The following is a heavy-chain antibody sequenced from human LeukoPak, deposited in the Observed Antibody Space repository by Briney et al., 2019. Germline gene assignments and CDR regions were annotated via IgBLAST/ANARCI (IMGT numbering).Heavy chain of an antibody. CDR1: GFTLSSYA. CDR3: AKLGMGYSYGHYYMDV. Sequence: GGSLRLSCAASGFTLSSYAMSWVRQAPGKGLEWVSAISGSGGSTYYADSVKGRFTISRDNSKNTLYLQMNSLRAEDTAVYYCAKLGMGYSYGHYYMDVWGKGTTVTISS. D-gene: IGHD5-18*01. J-gene: IGHJ6*03. CDR2: ISGSGGST. V-gene: IGHV3-23*01.